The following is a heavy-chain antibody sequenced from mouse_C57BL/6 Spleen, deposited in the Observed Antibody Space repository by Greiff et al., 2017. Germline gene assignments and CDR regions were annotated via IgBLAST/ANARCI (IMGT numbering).Heavy chain of an antibody. Sequence: EVQLQQPEGGLVQPGSSMKLSCTSSEFTFSDYYLAWVRQVPEKRLEWVANINYDGSSTYYLDSLKSNVIISVDKAKSILYLQMSSLKAEDTATYYCARDSRVVQSYWYFDVWGTGTTVTVSS. D-gene: IGHD2-10*02. CDR1: EFTFSDYY. J-gene: IGHJ1*03. CDR3: ARDSRVVQSYWYFDV. CDR2: INYDGSST. V-gene: IGHV5-16*01.